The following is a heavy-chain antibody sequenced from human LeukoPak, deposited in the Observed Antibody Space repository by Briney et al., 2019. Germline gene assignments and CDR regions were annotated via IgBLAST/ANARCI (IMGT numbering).Heavy chain of an antibody. CDR3: ATRSSRLLRAAFDI. Sequence: VASVNVSCKVSGYTLTELSMHWVRQAPGKGLEWMGGFDPEDGETIYAQKFQGRVTMTEDTSTDTAYMELSSLRSEDTAVYYCATRSSRLLRAAFDIWGQGTMVTVSS. CDR1: GYTLTELS. D-gene: IGHD3-22*01. J-gene: IGHJ3*02. V-gene: IGHV1-24*01. CDR2: FDPEDGET.